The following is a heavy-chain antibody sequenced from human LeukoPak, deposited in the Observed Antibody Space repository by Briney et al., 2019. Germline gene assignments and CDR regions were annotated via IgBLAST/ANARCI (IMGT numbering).Heavy chain of an antibody. CDR1: GGSNSSGGYY. Sequence: PSQTLSLTCTVSGGSNSSGGYYWSWIRQHPGKGLEWIGYIYYSGSTYYNPSLKSRVTISVDTSKNQFSLKLSSVTAADTAVYYCAREKGPSSGWVFDYWGQGTLVTVSS. CDR3: AREKGPSSGWVFDY. D-gene: IGHD6-19*01. J-gene: IGHJ4*02. CDR2: IYYSGST. V-gene: IGHV4-31*03.